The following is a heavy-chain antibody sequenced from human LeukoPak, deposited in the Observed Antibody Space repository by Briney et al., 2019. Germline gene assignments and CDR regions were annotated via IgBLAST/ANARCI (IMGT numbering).Heavy chain of an antibody. CDR2: IYYSGST. D-gene: IGHD4-17*01. J-gene: IGHJ4*02. CDR3: AADRDTTAEQYSDY. Sequence: SETLSLTCTVSGGSISSSSYYWGWIRQPPGKGLEWIGSIYYSGSTYYNPSLKSRVTISVDTSKNQFSLKLSSVTAADTAVYYCAADRDTTAEQYSDYWGQGTLVTVSS. CDR1: GGSISSSSYY. V-gene: IGHV4-39*07.